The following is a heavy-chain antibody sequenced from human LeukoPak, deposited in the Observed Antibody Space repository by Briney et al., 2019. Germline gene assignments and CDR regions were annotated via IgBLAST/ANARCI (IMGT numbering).Heavy chain of an antibody. CDR3: ARAHYYDSSGLDF. CDR2: ISSSGIYI. CDR1: GFTSSTYT. J-gene: IGHJ4*02. V-gene: IGHV3-21*01. D-gene: IGHD3-22*01. Sequence: GGSLRLSCEVSGFTSSTYTMNWVRQAPGKGLEWVSSISSSGIYIYYADSVKGRFTISRDNAKNSLYLQMNSLRAEDTAVYYCARAHYYDSSGLDFWGQGTLVTVSS.